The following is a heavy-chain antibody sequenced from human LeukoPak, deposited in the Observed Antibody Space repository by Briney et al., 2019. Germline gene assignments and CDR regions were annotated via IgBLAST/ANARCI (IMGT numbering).Heavy chain of an antibody. Sequence: GESLKISCKGSGYSFPTYWITWVRQMPGKGLGWMGRIDPSDSYTNYRPSFQGHVTISADKTISTAYLQWSSLKASDTAMYYCARVIHLGELSLYDYWGQGTLVTVSS. V-gene: IGHV5-10-1*01. CDR1: GYSFPTYW. CDR3: ARVIHLGELSLYDY. D-gene: IGHD3-16*02. J-gene: IGHJ4*02. CDR2: IDPSDSYT.